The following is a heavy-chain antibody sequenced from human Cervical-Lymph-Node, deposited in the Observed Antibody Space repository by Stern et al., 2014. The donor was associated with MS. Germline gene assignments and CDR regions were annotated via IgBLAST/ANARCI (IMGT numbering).Heavy chain of an antibody. J-gene: IGHJ3*02. CDR3: AAEPMYYSDSVGAFDI. CDR1: GFTFTSSA. V-gene: IGHV1-58*01. Sequence: QMQLVQSGPEVKKPGTSVKVSCKASGFTFTSSAVQWVRQARGQRLEWIGWIGVGSGNKIYAQKFQERVTIPRDMSTSTAYMELSSLRSEDTAVYYCAAEPMYYSDSVGAFDIWGQGTMVTVSS. CDR2: IGVGSGNK. D-gene: IGHD3-22*01.